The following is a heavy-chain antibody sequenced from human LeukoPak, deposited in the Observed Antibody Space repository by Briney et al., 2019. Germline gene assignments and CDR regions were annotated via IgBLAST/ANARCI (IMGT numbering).Heavy chain of an antibody. V-gene: IGHV1-2*02. CDR2: INPNSGDT. J-gene: IGHJ4*02. Sequence: GASVKVSFKASGYTFTGYYMHWVRQAPGQGLEWMGWINPNSGDTNYAQKFQGRVTMTRDPSISTAYMELSRLRSDDTAVYYCVREVYDSSGYYMGYYFDYWGQGTLVTVCS. CDR1: GYTFTGYY. CDR3: VREVYDSSGYYMGYYFDY. D-gene: IGHD3-22*01.